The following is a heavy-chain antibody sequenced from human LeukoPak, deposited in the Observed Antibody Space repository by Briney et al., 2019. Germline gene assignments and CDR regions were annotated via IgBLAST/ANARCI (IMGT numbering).Heavy chain of an antibody. V-gene: IGHV3-48*03. CDR1: GFTFSTYE. J-gene: IGHJ4*02. CDR3: ARVSFSSSWYE. Sequence: PGGSLRLSCAASGFTFSTYEMNWVRQAPGKGLEWVSYISTSGSTIYYAESVKGRFTISRDNAKNSLYLQMNSLRAEDTAVYYCARVSFSSSWYEGGQGTLVTVSS. CDR2: ISTSGSTI. D-gene: IGHD6-13*01.